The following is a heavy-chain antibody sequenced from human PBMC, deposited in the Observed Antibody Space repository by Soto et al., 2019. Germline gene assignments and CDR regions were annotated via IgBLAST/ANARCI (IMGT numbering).Heavy chain of an antibody. Sequence: GGSLRLSCSASGFTFSSYAMHWVRQAPGKGLEYVSAISSNGGSTYYADSVKGGFTISRDNSKNTLYLQMSSLRAEDTAVYYCVRHRGVYIRDNWFDPWGQGTLVTVSS. D-gene: IGHD3-10*01. CDR3: VRHRGVYIRDNWFDP. CDR2: ISSNGGST. CDR1: GFTFSSYA. V-gene: IGHV3-64D*06. J-gene: IGHJ5*02.